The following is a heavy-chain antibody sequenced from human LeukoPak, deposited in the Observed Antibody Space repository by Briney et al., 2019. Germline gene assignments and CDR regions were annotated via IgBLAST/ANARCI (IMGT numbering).Heavy chain of an antibody. CDR3: ARDSHSGFQ. D-gene: IGHD3-10*01. CDR1: GGSFNFYF. Sequence: SETLSLTCAVYGGSFNFYFWHWIRQPPGKGLDWIGEIDNRGSTQYNPSLRSRVTISVDTSRNQFSLELTSVTAADTAVYFCARDSHSGFQWGQGTLVTVSS. V-gene: IGHV4-34*01. CDR2: IDNRGST. J-gene: IGHJ4*02.